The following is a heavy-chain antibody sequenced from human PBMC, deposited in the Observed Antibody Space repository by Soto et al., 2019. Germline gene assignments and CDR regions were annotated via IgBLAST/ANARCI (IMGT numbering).Heavy chain of an antibody. D-gene: IGHD2-21*01. CDR2: IKQDGSEK. CDR3: ARDPRGHYSFDS. V-gene: IGHV3-7*03. Sequence: EVQLVESGGSLVQPGGSLRLSCAASGFTFGSYWMTWVRQAPGKGLEWVANIKQDGSEKYYVDSVKGRFIISRDNAKNSLFLQMSSLRLDDTAMYYCARDPRGHYSFDSGGQGTLVTVSS. J-gene: IGHJ5*01. CDR1: GFTFGSYW.